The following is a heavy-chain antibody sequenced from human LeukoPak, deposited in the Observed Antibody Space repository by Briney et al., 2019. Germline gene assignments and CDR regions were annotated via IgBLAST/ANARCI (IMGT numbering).Heavy chain of an antibody. Sequence: GGSLRLSCAASGFTVSSNYMSWVRQAPGKGLEWVSVIYSGGSTYYADSVKGRFTISRDSSKNTLYLQMNSLRAEDTAVYYCARSEMATFDYWGQGTLVTVSS. D-gene: IGHD5-24*01. CDR3: ARSEMATFDY. CDR1: GFTVSSNY. CDR2: IYSGGST. J-gene: IGHJ4*02. V-gene: IGHV3-66*01.